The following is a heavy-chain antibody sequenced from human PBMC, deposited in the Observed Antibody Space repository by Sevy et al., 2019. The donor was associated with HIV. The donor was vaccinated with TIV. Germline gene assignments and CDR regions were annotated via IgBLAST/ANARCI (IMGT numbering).Heavy chain of an antibody. CDR1: GYTFSSNG. V-gene: IGHV1-18*01. CDR2: IGFYNGNS. Sequence: ASVKVSCKASGYTFSSNGIAWVRQAPGQGLQWMGWIGFYNGNSKYAQNLQDRLTMTTDTSTSTAYMELKSLRSDDTAVYYCARVPTYYFGSGTYFDYWGHGTLVTVSS. CDR3: ARVPTYYFGSGTYFDY. J-gene: IGHJ4*01. D-gene: IGHD3-10*01.